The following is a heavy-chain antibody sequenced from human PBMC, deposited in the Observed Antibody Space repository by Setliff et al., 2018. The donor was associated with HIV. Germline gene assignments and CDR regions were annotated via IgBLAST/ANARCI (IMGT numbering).Heavy chain of an antibody. V-gene: IGHV1-46*01. CDR1: GYRFTDYY. CDR3: VRAFDQDFHN. J-gene: IGHJ1*01. CDR2: VHPFHDILGSNA. D-gene: IGHD3-9*01. Sequence: RASVKVSCKASGYRFTDYYIHWVRQAPGQGLEWLGVVHPFHDILGSNADYAQKFQGRISITWDSSGNTLFLELGPLRSDDSATYYCVRAFDQDFHNWGQGTVVTVSS.